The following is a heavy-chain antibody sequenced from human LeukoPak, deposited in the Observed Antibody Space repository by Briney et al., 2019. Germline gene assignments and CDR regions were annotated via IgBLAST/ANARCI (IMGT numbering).Heavy chain of an antibody. D-gene: IGHD3-16*01. Sequence: SETLSLTCTVSGGSTSSSSYYWGWIRQPPGKGLEWIGYIYHSGSTYYNPSLKSRVTISVDRSKNQFSLKLSSVTAADTAVYYCARGLITFGGVTSYFDYWGQGTLVTVSS. J-gene: IGHJ4*02. CDR1: GGSTSSSSYY. CDR2: IYHSGST. CDR3: ARGLITFGGVTSYFDY. V-gene: IGHV4-30-2*01.